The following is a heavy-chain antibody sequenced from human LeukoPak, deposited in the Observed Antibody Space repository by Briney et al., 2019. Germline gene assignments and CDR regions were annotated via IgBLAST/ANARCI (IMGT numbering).Heavy chain of an antibody. CDR2: ISGSGGST. J-gene: IGHJ4*02. CDR3: AKALFGVVIMPFYY. Sequence: PGGSLRLSCGASGFTFTSFTMTWVRQAPGKGLEWVSAISGSGGSTYYADSVKGRFTISRDNSKNTLYLQMNSLRAEDTAVYYCAKALFGVVIMPFYYWGQGTLVTVSS. V-gene: IGHV3-23*01. CDR1: GFTFTSFT. D-gene: IGHD3-3*01.